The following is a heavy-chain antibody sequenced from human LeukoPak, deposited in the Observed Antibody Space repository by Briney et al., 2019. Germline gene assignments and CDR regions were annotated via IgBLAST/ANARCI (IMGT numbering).Heavy chain of an antibody. CDR3: ARLDYGGNSGAFDI. CDR2: IYYSGST. V-gene: IGHV4-59*01. D-gene: IGHD4-23*01. CDR1: GGSISSYY. J-gene: IGHJ3*02. Sequence: SETLSLTCTVSGGSISSYYWSWIRQPAGKGLEWIGYIYYSGSTSYNPSLRSRVTISVDTSKSQFSLKLSSVTAADTAIYYCARLDYGGNSGAFDIWGQGTMVTVSS.